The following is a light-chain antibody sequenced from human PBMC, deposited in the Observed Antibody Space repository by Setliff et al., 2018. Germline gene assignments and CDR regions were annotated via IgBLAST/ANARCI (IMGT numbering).Light chain of an antibody. Sequence: QSVLTQPAAVSGSPGQSITISCAGTSSDVGGYNYVSWYQQHSGKAPKLMIYDVTKRPSGVPDRFSGSKSGNTASLTVSGLQAEDEAEYYCSSYADSNIFLFGSGTKVTVL. J-gene: IGLJ1*01. CDR3: SSYADSNIFL. V-gene: IGLV2-8*01. CDR2: DVT. CDR1: SSDVGGYNY.